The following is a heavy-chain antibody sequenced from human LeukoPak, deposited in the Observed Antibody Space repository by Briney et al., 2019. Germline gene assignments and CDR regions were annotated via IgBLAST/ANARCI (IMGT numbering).Heavy chain of an antibody. J-gene: IGHJ5*02. D-gene: IGHD1-26*01. Sequence: SVKVSCKASGGTFSSYAISWVRQAPGQGLEWMGGIIPTFGTANYAQKFQGRVTITADKSTSTAYMELSSLRSEDTAVYYCARGLVGATTSLYNWFDPWGQGTLVTVSS. CDR3: ARGLVGATTSLYNWFDP. CDR1: GGTFSSYA. V-gene: IGHV1-69*06. CDR2: IIPTFGTA.